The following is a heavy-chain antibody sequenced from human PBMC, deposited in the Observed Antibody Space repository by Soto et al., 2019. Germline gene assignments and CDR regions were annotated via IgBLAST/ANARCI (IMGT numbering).Heavy chain of an antibody. J-gene: IGHJ6*02. CDR3: ARDLYYGSGPLRPDPYYYYGMDV. CDR1: GYTFTGYY. Sequence: ASVKVSCKASGYTFTGYYMHWVRQAPGQGLEWMGWINPNSGGTNYAQKFQGRVTMTRDTSISTAYMKLSSVTAADTAVYYCARDLYYGSGPLRPDPYYYYGMDVWGQGTTVTVSS. CDR2: INPNSGGT. V-gene: IGHV1-2*02. D-gene: IGHD3-10*01.